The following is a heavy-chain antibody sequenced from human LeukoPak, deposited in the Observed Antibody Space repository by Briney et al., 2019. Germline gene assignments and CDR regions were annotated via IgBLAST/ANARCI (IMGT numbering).Heavy chain of an antibody. J-gene: IGHJ3*02. CDR1: GGSISSGGYY. Sequence: SETLSLTCTVSGGSISSGGYYWSWIRQHPGKGLEWIGYIYYSGSTYYNPSLKSRVTISVDTSKNQFSLKLSSVTAADTAVYYCARRGSGWYGDAFDIWGQGTVVTVSS. CDR3: ARRGSGWYGDAFDI. V-gene: IGHV4-31*03. CDR2: IYYSGST. D-gene: IGHD6-19*01.